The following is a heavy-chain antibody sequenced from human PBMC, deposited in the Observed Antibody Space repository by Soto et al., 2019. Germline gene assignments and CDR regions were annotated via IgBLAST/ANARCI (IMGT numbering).Heavy chain of an antibody. CDR1: GFTFSRNT. CDR3: VKGGGIEAMDV. V-gene: IGHV3-21*01. J-gene: IGHJ6*02. Sequence: GGSLRLSCVTYGFTFSRNTMNWVRQAPGKGLEWVASITSSGSYVYYADSVKGRFSASRDNAKNSLSLQMDSLRPDDTAIYFCVKGGGIEAMDVWGQGTTVTVSS. CDR2: ITSSGSYV. D-gene: IGHD2-15*01.